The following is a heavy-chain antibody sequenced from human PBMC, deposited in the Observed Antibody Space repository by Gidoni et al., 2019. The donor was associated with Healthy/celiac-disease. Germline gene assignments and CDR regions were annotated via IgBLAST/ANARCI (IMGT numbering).Heavy chain of an antibody. CDR2: IIPIFGTA. Sequence: QVQLVQSGAEVKKPGSSVKVSCKASGGTFSSYAISWVRQAPGQGLEWMGGIIPIFGTANYAQKFQGRVTITADESTSTAYMELSSLRSEDTAVYYCARAHATYYYDSSGYYASYYYYGMDVWGQGTTVTVSS. CDR1: GGTFSSYA. D-gene: IGHD3-22*01. J-gene: IGHJ6*02. V-gene: IGHV1-69*01. CDR3: ARAHATYYYDSSGYYASYYYYGMDV.